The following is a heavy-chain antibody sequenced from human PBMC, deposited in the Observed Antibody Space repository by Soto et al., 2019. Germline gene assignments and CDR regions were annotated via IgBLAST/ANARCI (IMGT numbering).Heavy chain of an antibody. CDR1: GFTFSSYA. Sequence: QVQLVESGGGVVQPGRSLRLSCAASGFTFSSYAMHWVRQAPGKGLEWVAVISYDGSNKYYADSVKGRFTISRDNSKNTXYXXMNSLRAEDKAVYYCARAPYWTQRIVATIPRWFDPWGQGTLVTVSS. CDR3: ARAPYWTQRIVATIPRWFDP. V-gene: IGHV3-30-3*01. CDR2: ISYDGSNK. J-gene: IGHJ5*02. D-gene: IGHD2-15*01.